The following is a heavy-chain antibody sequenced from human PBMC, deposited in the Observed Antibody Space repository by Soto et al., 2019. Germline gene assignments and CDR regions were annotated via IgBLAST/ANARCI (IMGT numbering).Heavy chain of an antibody. CDR1: GGSFTGFY. J-gene: IGHJ4*02. CDR3: ATLPGDFWCGYYRYFDY. CDR2: INHSGST. V-gene: IGHV4-34*01. D-gene: IGHD3-3*01. Sequence: PSETLSLTCAIYGGSFTGFYWSWLRQPPGKGLEWIGEINHSGSTSYNPSLKSRVTISVDTSKNQFSLKLSSVTAADTAVYYCATLPGDFWCGYYRYFDYWGQGTLVTVSS.